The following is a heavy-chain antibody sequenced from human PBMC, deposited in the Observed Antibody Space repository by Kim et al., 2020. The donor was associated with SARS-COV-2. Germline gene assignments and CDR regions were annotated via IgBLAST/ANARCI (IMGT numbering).Heavy chain of an antibody. Sequence: GGSLRLSCAASGFTFSSYAMHWVRQAPGKGLEWVAVISYDGSNKYYADSVKGRFTISRDNSKNTLYLQMNSLRAEDTAVYYCVSSTGALIVVVTPFDYWGQGTLVTVSS. CDR3: VSSTGALIVVVTPFDY. J-gene: IGHJ4*02. V-gene: IGHV3-30-3*01. D-gene: IGHD3-22*01. CDR2: ISYDGSNK. CDR1: GFTFSSYA.